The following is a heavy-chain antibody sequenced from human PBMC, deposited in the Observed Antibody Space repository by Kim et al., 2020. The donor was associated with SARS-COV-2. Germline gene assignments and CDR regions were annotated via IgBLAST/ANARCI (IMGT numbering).Heavy chain of an antibody. CDR3: VRLSSGYRNWFDP. D-gene: IGHD3-22*01. J-gene: IGHJ5*02. V-gene: IGHV5-51*01. Sequence: YSPSFQGQVTIPADTSISTAYLQWSSLKASDTAMYYCVRLSSGYRNWFDPWGQGTLVTVSS.